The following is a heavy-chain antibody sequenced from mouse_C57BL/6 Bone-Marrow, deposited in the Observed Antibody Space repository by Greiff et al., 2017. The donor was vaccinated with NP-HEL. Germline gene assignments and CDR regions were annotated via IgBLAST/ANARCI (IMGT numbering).Heavy chain of an antibody. CDR2: IYPGDGDT. Sequence: VQLQQSGPELVKPGASVKISCKASGYAFSSSWMNWVKQRPGKGLEWIGRIYPGDGDTNYIGKFKGKATLTADKSSSTAYMQLSSLTSEDSAVYFCAGSYYYYDGTWFAYWGQGTLVTDSA. D-gene: IGHD2-4*01. CDR1: GYAFSSSW. CDR3: AGSYYYYDGTWFAY. J-gene: IGHJ3*01. V-gene: IGHV1-82*01.